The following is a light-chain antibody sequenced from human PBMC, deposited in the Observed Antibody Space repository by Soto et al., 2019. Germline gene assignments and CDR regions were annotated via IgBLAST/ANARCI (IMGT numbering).Light chain of an antibody. V-gene: IGLV1-51*01. Sequence: QSVLTQPPLVSAAPGQRVSISCSGGSSNIGKNSVSWYQQLPATAPKLLIYDDHQRPSGIPDRFSASNSGTSATLDITGLQPADEADYYCATWDLTLSAGVLFGGGTKVTVL. CDR2: DDH. CDR3: ATWDLTLSAGVL. J-gene: IGLJ2*01. CDR1: SSNIGKNS.